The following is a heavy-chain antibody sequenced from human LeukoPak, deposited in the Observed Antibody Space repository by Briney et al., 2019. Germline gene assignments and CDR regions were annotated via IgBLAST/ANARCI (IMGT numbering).Heavy chain of an antibody. Sequence: GGSLRLSCAASGFTFSTYVMNWVRQAPGEGLEWVSSISGSGAGTYYPDSVKGRFTISRDNSKNTLYLQMNSLRAEDTAVYFCAKRGVVIRVILVGFHKEAYYFDSWGQGALVIVSS. CDR3: AKRGVVIRVILVGFHKEAYYFDS. D-gene: IGHD3-22*01. CDR2: ISGSGAGT. CDR1: GFTFSTYV. V-gene: IGHV3-23*01. J-gene: IGHJ4*02.